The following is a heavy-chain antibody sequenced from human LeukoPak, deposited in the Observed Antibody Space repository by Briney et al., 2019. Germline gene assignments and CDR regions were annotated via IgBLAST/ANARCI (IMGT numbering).Heavy chain of an antibody. D-gene: IGHD3-22*01. Sequence: PSETLSLTCTVSGGSISSYYWSWIRQPAGKGLEWIGRIYTSGSTNYNPSLKSRVTMSVDPSNNQFSLGLRSVTAADTAIYYCARRRYYDGSGYLEWGQGTLLSVSS. V-gene: IGHV4-4*07. J-gene: IGHJ1*01. CDR1: GGSISSYY. CDR3: ARRRYYDGSGYLE. CDR2: IYTSGST.